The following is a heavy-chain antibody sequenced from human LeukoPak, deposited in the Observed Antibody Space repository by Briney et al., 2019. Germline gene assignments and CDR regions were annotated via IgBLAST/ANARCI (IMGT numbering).Heavy chain of an antibody. Sequence: ASVKVSCKASGGTFSSYAISWVRQAPGQGLEWMGGFDPEDGETIYAQKFQGRVTMTEDTSTDTAYMELSSLRSEDTAVYYCATSLEAIGWESDSDAYFQHWGQGTLVTVSS. D-gene: IGHD1-26*01. CDR2: FDPEDGET. CDR3: ATSLEAIGWESDSDAYFQH. V-gene: IGHV1-24*01. CDR1: GGTFSSYA. J-gene: IGHJ1*01.